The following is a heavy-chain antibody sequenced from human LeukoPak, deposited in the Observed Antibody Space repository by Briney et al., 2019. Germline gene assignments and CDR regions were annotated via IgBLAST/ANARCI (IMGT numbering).Heavy chain of an antibody. Sequence: GGSLRLSCAASGFTFSNYAMHWVRQAPGKGLEGVAVISYDGSNKFYADPVKGRFTISRDNSKNTLHLQMNSLRAEDTAVYYCARSLATSYYYMDVWGKGTTVTVSS. V-gene: IGHV3-30*04. D-gene: IGHD5-12*01. CDR2: ISYDGSNK. J-gene: IGHJ6*03. CDR1: GFTFSNYA. CDR3: ARSLATSYYYMDV.